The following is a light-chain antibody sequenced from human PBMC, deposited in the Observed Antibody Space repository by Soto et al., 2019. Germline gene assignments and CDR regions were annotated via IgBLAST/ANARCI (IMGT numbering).Light chain of an antibody. CDR2: EAS. CDR3: RHHAHLPGT. CDR1: QSVGNN. V-gene: IGKV3-11*01. Sequence: EIMLNLKTAAQCLSAGECGALSCRASQSVGNNLAWYQQKPGQAPGLLIYEASTRATGIPARFCFSGTGTHITHAFGRRIPEELPVRSWRHHAHLPGTFPGGTKVDIK. J-gene: IGKJ4*01.